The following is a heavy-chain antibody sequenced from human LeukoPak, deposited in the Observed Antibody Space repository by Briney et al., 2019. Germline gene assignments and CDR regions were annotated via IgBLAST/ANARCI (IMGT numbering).Heavy chain of an antibody. Sequence: GASVRVSCTTSGYTFTDYYMHWVRQAPGQGLEWVGWINSNSSGPKYAQTFQGRVTISRDTSISTVYMELNTLISDDTAVYYCAIYLSGYDYFDYWGQGTLVTVSS. CDR1: GYTFTDYY. D-gene: IGHD5-12*01. CDR3: AIYLSGYDYFDY. CDR2: INSNSSGP. J-gene: IGHJ4*02. V-gene: IGHV1-2*02.